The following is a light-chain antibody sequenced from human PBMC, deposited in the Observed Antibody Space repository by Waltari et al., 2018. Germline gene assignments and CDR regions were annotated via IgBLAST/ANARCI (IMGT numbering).Light chain of an antibody. J-gene: IGKJ2*03. Sequence: DIVMTQTPLSLPITPGAPASISCRSSQSLLHSNGNTYLHWYLQKPGQSPQLLIYGGSNRASGVPDRFSGSGSGTDFTLKISKVEAEDVGVYYCVQAIAFPYSFGQGTKVEIK. CDR3: VQAIAFPYS. V-gene: IGKV2-40*01. CDR2: GGS. CDR1: QSLLHSNGNTY.